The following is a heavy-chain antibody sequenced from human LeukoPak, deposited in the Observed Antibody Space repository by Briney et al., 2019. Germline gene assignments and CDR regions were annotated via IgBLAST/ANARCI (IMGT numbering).Heavy chain of an antibody. CDR3: ARDSWITFNWFDP. J-gene: IGHJ5*02. Sequence: GGSLRLSCAASGFTFSSYWMHWVRQAPGKGLVWVSRINSDGSSTSYADSVKGRITISRDNAKNTLYLQMNGLRAEDTAVYYCARDSWITFNWFDPWGQGTLVTVSS. V-gene: IGHV3-74*01. CDR2: INSDGSST. CDR1: GFTFSSYW. D-gene: IGHD3-16*01.